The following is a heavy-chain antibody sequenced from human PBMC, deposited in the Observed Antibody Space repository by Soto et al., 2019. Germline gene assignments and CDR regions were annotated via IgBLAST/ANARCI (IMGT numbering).Heavy chain of an antibody. V-gene: IGHV4-34*01. CDR1: GGSFSGYY. CDR3: ARVPLHCSGGSCYPVWYFDL. D-gene: IGHD2-15*01. J-gene: IGHJ2*01. Sequence: PSETLSLTCAVYGGSFSGYYWRWIRQPPGKGLEWIGEINHSGSTNYNPSLKSRVTISVDTSKNQFSLKLSSVTAADTAVYYCARVPLHCSGGSCYPVWYFDLWGRGTLVTVSS. CDR2: INHSGST.